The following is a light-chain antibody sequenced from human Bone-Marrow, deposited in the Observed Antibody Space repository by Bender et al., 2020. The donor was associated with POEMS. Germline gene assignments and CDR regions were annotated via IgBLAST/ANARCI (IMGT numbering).Light chain of an antibody. CDR2: EVT. CDR1: SSDVGTYNR. Sequence: QSALTQPPSVSGSPGQSVTISCTGTSSDVGTYNRVSWYQQSPGTVPKLMIYEVTNRPSGVPDRFSGSKSGNTASLTSSGLQAEDEADYYCSSYTSSATLVFGGGTKLTVL. J-gene: IGLJ2*01. CDR3: SSYTSSATLV. V-gene: IGLV2-18*02.